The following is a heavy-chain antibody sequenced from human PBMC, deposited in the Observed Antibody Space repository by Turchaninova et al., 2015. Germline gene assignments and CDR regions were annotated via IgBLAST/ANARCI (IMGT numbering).Heavy chain of an antibody. V-gene: IGHV1-18*01. CDR1: GYTFPSYG. D-gene: IGHD3-10*01. Sequence: QVQLVQSGAEVKKPGASVKVSCKASGYTFPSYGISWVRQAPGQGLAGMGWLSDYNCNTNYAQKLKGRGTMTTDTSTRTAYRELRSLRSDDTAVYYCARYGSGGFYGMDVWGQGTTVTVSS. CDR3: ARYGSGGFYGMDV. J-gene: IGHJ6*02. CDR2: LSDYNCNT.